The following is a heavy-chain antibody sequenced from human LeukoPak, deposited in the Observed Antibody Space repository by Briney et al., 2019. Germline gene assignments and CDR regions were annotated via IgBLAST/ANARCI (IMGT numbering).Heavy chain of an antibody. Sequence: GGSLRLSCAASGFTFSSYAMSWVRQAPGKGLEWVSVIYSGGSTYYADSVKGRFTISRDNSKNTLYLQMNSLRAEDTAVYYCAGLVYPDVWGQGTTVTVSS. D-gene: IGHD5/OR15-5a*01. J-gene: IGHJ6*02. CDR3: AGLVYPDV. CDR2: IYSGGST. V-gene: IGHV3-66*02. CDR1: GFTFSSYA.